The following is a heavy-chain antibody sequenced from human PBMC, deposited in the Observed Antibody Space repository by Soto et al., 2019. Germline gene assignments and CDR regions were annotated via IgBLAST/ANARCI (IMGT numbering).Heavy chain of an antibody. D-gene: IGHD3-16*01. CDR3: AHRCSYDGSWNEGVFDY. CDR2: IYWDDDK. Sequence: QITLKESGPTLVKPTQTLTLTCTFSGFSLTSRPVGVGWVRQPPGKALEWLAFIYWDDDKRYSPSLRSTLTVTKVASTNQVVLTLTNLAPVDTATYDCAHRCSYDGSWNEGVFDYWGQGILVTVAS. CDR1: GFSLTSRPVG. V-gene: IGHV2-5*02. J-gene: IGHJ4*02.